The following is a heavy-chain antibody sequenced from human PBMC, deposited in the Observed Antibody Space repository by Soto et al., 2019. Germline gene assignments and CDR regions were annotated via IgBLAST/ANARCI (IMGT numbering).Heavy chain of an antibody. D-gene: IGHD2-15*01. V-gene: IGHV4-30-4*01. CDR1: GGALSSGDYY. CDR3: ARCSCSLNWFDT. CDR2: FYYSGST. Sequence: PSETLSLPCTVSGGALSSGDYYWSWIRQPPGPGLEWIGYFYYSGSTYYTPYLKSRVTISVDTSKNHFSLMLSSSTSADTAVYLCARCSCSLNWFDTWGQGTLVKVST. J-gene: IGHJ5*02.